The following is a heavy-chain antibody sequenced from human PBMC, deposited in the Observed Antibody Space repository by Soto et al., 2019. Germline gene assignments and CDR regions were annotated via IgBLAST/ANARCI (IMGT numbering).Heavy chain of an antibody. Sequence: SETLSLSCAVYGGSFSGYYWSWIRQPPGKRLEWIGEINHSGSANYNPSLKSRVTISVDTSKNQFSLKLSSVTAADTAVYYCARRCRITMVRGVNDCYGMDVWGQGTTVTVSS. D-gene: IGHD3-10*01. CDR3: ARRCRITMVRGVNDCYGMDV. J-gene: IGHJ6*02. V-gene: IGHV4-34*01. CDR2: INHSGSA. CDR1: GGSFSGYY.